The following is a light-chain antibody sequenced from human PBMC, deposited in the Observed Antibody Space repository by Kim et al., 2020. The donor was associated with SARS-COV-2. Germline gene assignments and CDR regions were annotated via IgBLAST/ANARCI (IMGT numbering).Light chain of an antibody. CDR3: QQYNYYWT. V-gene: IGKV1-5*01. J-gene: IGKJ1*01. Sequence: DIQLTQSPSTLSASVGDRVIITCWASQTINNWLAWYQQKPGKAPKLLIYDVSNLESGVPSRFSGSGSGTEFTLTISSLQPDDFATYYCQQYNYYWTFGQGTKVDIK. CDR2: DVS. CDR1: QTINNW.